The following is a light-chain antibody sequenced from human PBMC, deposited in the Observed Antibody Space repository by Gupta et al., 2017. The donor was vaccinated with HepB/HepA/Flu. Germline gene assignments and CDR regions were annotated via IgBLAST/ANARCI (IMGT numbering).Light chain of an antibody. CDR3: QQYDNVPCI. J-gene: IGKJ2*02. Sequence: DIQMTQSPSSLSASVGDRVTITCQASQDITNSLNWYQQKPGKAPKLLIYDTSNLETGVPSRFSGRGSGTDFAFTISSLQPEDIATYYCQQYDNVPCIFGQGTKIEI. CDR2: DTS. V-gene: IGKV1-33*01. CDR1: QDITNS.